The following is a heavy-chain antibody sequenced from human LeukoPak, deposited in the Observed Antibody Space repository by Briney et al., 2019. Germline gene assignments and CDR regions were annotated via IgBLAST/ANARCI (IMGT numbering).Heavy chain of an antibody. CDR3: ARGDTYYYDKSGINWFDP. D-gene: IGHD3-22*01. J-gene: IGHJ5*02. Sequence: ASVKVSCKASGYTFTNFGISWVRQAHGQGLEWMGWITPYNGNTKYAQTLQGSVTMTTDTSTSTAYMELRSLRSDDTAVYYCARGDTYYYDKSGINWFDPWGQGTPVTVSS. CDR1: GYTFTNFG. V-gene: IGHV1-18*01. CDR2: ITPYNGNT.